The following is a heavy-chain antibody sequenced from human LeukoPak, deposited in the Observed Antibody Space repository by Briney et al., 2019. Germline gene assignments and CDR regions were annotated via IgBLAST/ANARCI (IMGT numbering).Heavy chain of an antibody. CDR2: ISGSGGST. Sequence: GGSLRLSCAASGFTVSSNYMSWVRQAPGKGLEWVSAISGSGGSTYYADSVKGRFTISRDNSKNTLYLQMNSLRAEDTAVYYCAKDGRDDYGDYGGAFDIWGQGTMVTVSS. D-gene: IGHD4-17*01. V-gene: IGHV3-23*01. CDR3: AKDGRDDYGDYGGAFDI. CDR1: GFTVSSNY. J-gene: IGHJ3*02.